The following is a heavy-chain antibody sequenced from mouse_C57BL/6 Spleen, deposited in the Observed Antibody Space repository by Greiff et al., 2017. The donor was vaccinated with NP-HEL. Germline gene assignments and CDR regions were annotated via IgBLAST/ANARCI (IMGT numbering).Heavy chain of an antibody. CDR3: ARRYDYDAYYFAMDY. D-gene: IGHD2-4*01. V-gene: IGHV1-81*01. CDR1: GYTFTSYG. Sequence: VQLQQSGAELARPGASVKLSCKASGYTFTSYGISWVKQRTGQGLEWIGEFYPRSGNTYYNEKFKGKATLTADKSSSTAYMELRSLTSEDSAVYFCARRYDYDAYYFAMDYWGQGTSVTVSS. J-gene: IGHJ4*01. CDR2: FYPRSGNT.